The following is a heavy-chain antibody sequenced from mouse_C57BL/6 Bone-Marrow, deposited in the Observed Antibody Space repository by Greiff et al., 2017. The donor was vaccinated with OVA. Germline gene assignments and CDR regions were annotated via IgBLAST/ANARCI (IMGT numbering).Heavy chain of an antibody. J-gene: IGHJ4*01. CDR3: ARGLRLYAMDY. Sequence: EVMLVESGGGLVQPGGSLKLSCAASGFTFSDYYMYWVRQTPEKRLEWVAYISNGGGSTYYTDTVKGRFTISRDNAKNTLYLQMSRLQSEDAAMYYCARGLRLYAMDYWGQGTSVTVSS. V-gene: IGHV5-12*01. CDR2: ISNGGGST. CDR1: GFTFSDYY. D-gene: IGHD3-1*01.